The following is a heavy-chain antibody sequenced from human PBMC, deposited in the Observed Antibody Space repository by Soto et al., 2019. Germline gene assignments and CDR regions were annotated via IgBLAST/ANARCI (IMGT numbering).Heavy chain of an antibody. V-gene: IGHV4-30-2*01. J-gene: IGHJ5*02. CDR3: ARAIVVVPAAPDLNWFDP. CDR2: IYHSGST. D-gene: IGHD2-2*01. CDR1: GGSISSGGYS. Sequence: SETLSLTCAVSGGSISSGGYSWSWIRQPPGKGLEWVGYIYHSGSTYYNPSLKSRVTISVDRSKNQFSLKLSSVTAADTAVYYCARAIVVVPAAPDLNWFDPWGQGTLVTVSS.